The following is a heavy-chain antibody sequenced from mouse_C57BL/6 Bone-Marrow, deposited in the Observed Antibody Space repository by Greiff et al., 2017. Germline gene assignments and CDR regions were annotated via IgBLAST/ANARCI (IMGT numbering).Heavy chain of an antibody. J-gene: IGHJ4*01. V-gene: IGHV1-19*01. CDR2: INPYNGGT. D-gene: IGHD2-3*01. Sequence: VQLQQSGPVLVKPGASVKMSCKASGYTFTDYYMNWVKQSHGKSLEWIGVINPYNGGTSYNQKFKGKATLTVDKSSSTAYMELNSLTSEDSAVYYCARARDGYLYYYAMDYWGQGTSVTVAS. CDR3: ARARDGYLYYYAMDY. CDR1: GYTFTDYY.